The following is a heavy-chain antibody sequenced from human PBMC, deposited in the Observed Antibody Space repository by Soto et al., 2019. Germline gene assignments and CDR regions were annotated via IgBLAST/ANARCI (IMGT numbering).Heavy chain of an antibody. D-gene: IGHD7-27*01. Sequence: EVQLLESGGGLVQPGGSLRLSCAASGFTFSAYSMSWVRHAPGRGLEWVSGISGLGGSKYYADSVKGRFTISRDNSTNILYLQLNSLRAADTAAYYCARPTGDTWQLYYFDFWGQGTLLTVPS. CDR1: GFTFSAYS. CDR3: ARPTGDTWQLYYFDF. V-gene: IGHV3-23*01. CDR2: ISGLGGSK. J-gene: IGHJ4*02.